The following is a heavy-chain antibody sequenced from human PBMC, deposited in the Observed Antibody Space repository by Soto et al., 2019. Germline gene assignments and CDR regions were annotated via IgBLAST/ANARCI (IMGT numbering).Heavy chain of an antibody. D-gene: IGHD2-2*02. CDR3: ARSGFFYCSSTSCYMGWFDP. CDR2: IKAGNGNT. J-gene: IGHJ5*02. CDR1: GGTFSSYT. V-gene: IGHV1-3*01. Sequence: ASVKVSCKASGGTFSSYTISWVRQAPGQRLEWIGWIKAGNGNTKYSQKFQGRVTITRDTSASTAYMELSSLRSEDTAVYYCARSGFFYCSSTSCYMGWFDPWGQGTLVTVSS.